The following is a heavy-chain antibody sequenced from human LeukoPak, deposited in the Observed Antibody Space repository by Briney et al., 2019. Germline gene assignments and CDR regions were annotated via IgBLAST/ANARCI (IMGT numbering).Heavy chain of an antibody. V-gene: IGHV3-11*01. CDR1: GFTFNNYW. CDR3: ARLTKYDYGGLFFDY. CDR2: ISSSGSTI. J-gene: IGHJ4*02. D-gene: IGHD4-17*01. Sequence: PGGSLRLSCVASGFTFNNYWLHWVRQAPGKGLEWVSYISSSGSTIYYADSVKGRFTISRDNAKNSLYLQMNSLRAEDTAVYYCARLTKYDYGGLFFDYWGQGTLVTVSS.